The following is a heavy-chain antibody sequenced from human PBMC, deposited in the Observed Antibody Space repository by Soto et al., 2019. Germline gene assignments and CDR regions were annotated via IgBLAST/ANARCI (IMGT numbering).Heavy chain of an antibody. Sequence: EVQLVESGGGLVQPGGSLRLSCAASGFTVSSNYMSWVRQAPGKGLEWVSVIYSGGSTYYADSVKGRFTISRDNSKNTLCLQMNSLRAEDTAVYYCARLDCSGGSCYYYYGMDVWGPGTTVTVSS. CDR3: ARLDCSGGSCYYYYGMDV. V-gene: IGHV3-66*01. CDR1: GFTVSSNY. CDR2: IYSGGST. J-gene: IGHJ6*02. D-gene: IGHD2-15*01.